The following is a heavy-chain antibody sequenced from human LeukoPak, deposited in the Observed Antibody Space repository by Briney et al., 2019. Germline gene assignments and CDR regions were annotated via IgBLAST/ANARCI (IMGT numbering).Heavy chain of an antibody. D-gene: IGHD2-2*01. Sequence: GASVKVSCKASGGTFSSYTISWVRQAPGQGLEWMGRIIPILGIANYAQKFQGRVTITADKSTSPAYMELSSLRSEDTAVYYCARDDPITCSSTSCYENWFDPWGQGTLVTVSS. CDR1: GGTFSSYT. J-gene: IGHJ5*02. CDR3: ARDDPITCSSTSCYENWFDP. V-gene: IGHV1-69*04. CDR2: IIPILGIA.